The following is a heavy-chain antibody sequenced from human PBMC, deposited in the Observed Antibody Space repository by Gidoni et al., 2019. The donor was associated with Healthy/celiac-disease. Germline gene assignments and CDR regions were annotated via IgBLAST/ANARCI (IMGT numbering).Heavy chain of an antibody. J-gene: IGHJ4*02. V-gene: IGHV3-48*03. CDR2: IISSGSTI. D-gene: IGHD2-21*01. CDR3: ARVWCGGDCYYSPFDY. Sequence: EVQLVESGGGWVQPGGSLRLSCAASGFTFSSYEMNWVRQAPGKGLEWVSYIISSGSTIYYADSVKGRFTISRDNAKNSLYLQMNSLRAEDTAVYYCARVWCGGDCYYSPFDYWGQGTLVTVSS. CDR1: GFTFSSYE.